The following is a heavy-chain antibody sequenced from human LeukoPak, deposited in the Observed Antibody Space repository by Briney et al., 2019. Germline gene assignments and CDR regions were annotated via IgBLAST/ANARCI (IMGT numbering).Heavy chain of an antibody. D-gene: IGHD3-22*01. J-gene: IGHJ4*02. CDR3: ASSIDNYFDY. CDR2: ICYTGSTNY. CDR1: GASIRSYY. V-gene: IGHV4-59*01. Sequence: SETLSLTCTVSGASIRSYYWSWIRQPPGKGLECIGYICYTGSTNYNYNPSLKSRVTISVDTSKNQFSLKLSSVTAADTAVYYCASSIDNYFDYWGQGTVVTVSS.